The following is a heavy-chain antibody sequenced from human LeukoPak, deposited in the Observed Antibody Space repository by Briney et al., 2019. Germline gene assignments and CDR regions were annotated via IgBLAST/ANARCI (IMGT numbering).Heavy chain of an antibody. D-gene: IGHD7-27*01. CDR3: AKDSTGDHWYFDL. CDR2: VSGSGGST. J-gene: IGHJ2*01. V-gene: IGHV3-23*01. Sequence: TGGTLRLSCAASGFTFSTYGMSWVRQAPGKGLEWVSTVSGSGGSTYYADSVKGRFTISRDNSKNTLYLQMNSLRVEDTAVYYCAKDSTGDHWYFDLWGRGTLVTVSS. CDR1: GFTFSTYG.